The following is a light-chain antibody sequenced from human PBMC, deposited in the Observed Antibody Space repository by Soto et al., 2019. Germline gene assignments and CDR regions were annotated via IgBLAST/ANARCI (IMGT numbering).Light chain of an antibody. CDR2: DAS. V-gene: IGKV1-5*01. J-gene: IGKJ1*01. Sequence: DIPMTQSPSTLSASVGDRVTITCRASQRISSWLAWYQQQPGKAPKLLIYDASTLANGVPSRFSGSGSGTEFTLNISSLQPDDFATYYCQQYSTSPWTFGQGTKVEIK. CDR3: QQYSTSPWT. CDR1: QRISSW.